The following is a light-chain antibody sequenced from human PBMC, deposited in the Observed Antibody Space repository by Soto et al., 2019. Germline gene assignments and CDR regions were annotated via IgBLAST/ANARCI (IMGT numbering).Light chain of an antibody. CDR3: QHHNNYPGT. Sequence: DIQMTQSPSSLSASVGDRVTITCRASQAIRNDVGWYQQKPGKDPKRLIYVASRLESGVPSRFSGSGFGTEFTLTISGLQPEDFATYYCQHHNNYPGTFGQGTRVELK. CDR2: VAS. J-gene: IGKJ1*01. V-gene: IGKV1-17*01. CDR1: QAIRND.